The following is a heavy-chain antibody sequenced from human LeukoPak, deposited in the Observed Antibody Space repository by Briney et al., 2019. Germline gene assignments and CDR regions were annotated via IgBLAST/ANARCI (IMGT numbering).Heavy chain of an antibody. CDR3: AKEGMVTTEFDY. J-gene: IGHJ4*02. CDR1: GFTFSSYG. Sequence: PRRSLRLSCAASGFTFSSYGMHWVRQAPGKGLEWVAVISYDGSSKYYADSVKGRFTISRDNSKNTLYLQMNSLRAEDTAVYYCAKEGMVTTEFDYWGQGTLVTVSS. CDR2: ISYDGSSK. D-gene: IGHD4-17*01. V-gene: IGHV3-30*18.